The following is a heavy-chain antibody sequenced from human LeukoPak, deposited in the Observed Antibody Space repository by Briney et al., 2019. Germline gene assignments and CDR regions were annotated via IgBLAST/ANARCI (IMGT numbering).Heavy chain of an antibody. CDR2: IKQHGSQQ. J-gene: IGHJ4*02. CDR3: ARENNCNGLDY. V-gene: IGHV3-7*03. Sequence: SNIKQHGSQQFYFDSVKRLFTISRDNAKNSLYLQVNSLRAEDTAVYYCARENNCNGLDYWGQGTLVTVSS. D-gene: IGHD1-1*01.